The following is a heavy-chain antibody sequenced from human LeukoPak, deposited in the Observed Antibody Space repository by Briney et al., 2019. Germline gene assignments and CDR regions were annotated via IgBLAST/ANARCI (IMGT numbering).Heavy chain of an antibody. CDR3: ARDVGNFDY. Sequence: GGSLRLSCAASGFTFSSYEMNCVRQAPGKGLEWVSYISSSGGTIYYADSVKGRFTISRDNAKKTLYLQMNSLRAEETAVYYCARDVGNFDYWGQGTLVTVSS. J-gene: IGHJ4*02. V-gene: IGHV3-48*03. CDR2: ISSSGGTI. CDR1: GFTFSSYE.